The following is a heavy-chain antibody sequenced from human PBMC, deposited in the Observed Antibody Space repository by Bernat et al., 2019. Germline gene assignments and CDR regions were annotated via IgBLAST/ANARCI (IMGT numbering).Heavy chain of an antibody. J-gene: IGHJ4*02. Sequence: QVQLVESGGGVVQPGRSLRLSCAASGFTFSSYAMHWVRQAPGKGLEWVAVISYDGSNKYYADSMKGRFTISRDNSKNTLYLPMNSLRAEDTAVYYCARAAAYSSYLDYWGQGTLVTVSS. D-gene: IGHD6-19*01. CDR2: ISYDGSNK. V-gene: IGHV3-30-3*01. CDR3: ARAAAYSSYLDY. CDR1: GFTFSSYA.